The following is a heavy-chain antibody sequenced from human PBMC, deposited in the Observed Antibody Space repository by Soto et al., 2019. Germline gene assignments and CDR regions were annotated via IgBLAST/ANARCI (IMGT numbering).Heavy chain of an antibody. Sequence: SETLSLTCTVSGGSISSSSYYWSWIRQPPGKGLEWVGYIYYSASTNYSPSLKSRVTISVDTSKNQFSLNLSSVTAADTAVYYCARHLPYCGGDCYSLDYWGQGTLVTVSS. D-gene: IGHD2-21*02. CDR1: GGSISSSSYY. J-gene: IGHJ4*02. CDR2: IYYSAST. V-gene: IGHV4-61*05. CDR3: ARHLPYCGGDCYSLDY.